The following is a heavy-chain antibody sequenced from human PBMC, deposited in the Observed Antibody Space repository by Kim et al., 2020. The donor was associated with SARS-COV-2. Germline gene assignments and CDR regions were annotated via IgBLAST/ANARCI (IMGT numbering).Heavy chain of an antibody. CDR3: LGPAGYYYYGMDV. Sequence: SETLSLTCAVSGGSISSSNWWSWVRQPPGKGLEWIGEIYHSGSTNYNPSLKSRVTISVDKSKNQFSLKLSSVTAADTAVYYCLGPAGYYYYGMDVWGQGTTVTVSS. CDR2: IYHSGST. CDR1: GGSISSSNW. J-gene: IGHJ6*02. V-gene: IGHV4-4*02.